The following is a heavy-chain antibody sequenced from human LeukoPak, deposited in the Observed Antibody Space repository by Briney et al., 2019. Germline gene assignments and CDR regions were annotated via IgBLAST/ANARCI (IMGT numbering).Heavy chain of an antibody. J-gene: IGHJ6*03. V-gene: IGHV3-48*04. CDR1: GFTFSSYS. CDR2: ISSSSSTI. CDR3: ARDSAMLAGGYYYYYMDV. D-gene: IGHD2-8*01. Sequence: GGSLRLSCAASGFTFSSYSMNWVRQAPGKGLEWVSYISSSSSTIYYADSVKGRFTISRDNAKNSLYLQMNSLRAEDTAVYYCARDSAMLAGGYYYYYMDVWGKGTTVTVSS.